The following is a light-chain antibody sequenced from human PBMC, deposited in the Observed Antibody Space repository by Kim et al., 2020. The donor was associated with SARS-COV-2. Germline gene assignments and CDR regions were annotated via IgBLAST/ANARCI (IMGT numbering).Light chain of an antibody. CDR3: QAWDSSTAV. Sequence: SVSPGQTASITCSGDKLGDKYACWYQQKPGQSPVLVIYQDSKRPSGIPERFSGSNSGNTATLTISGTQAMDKADYYCQAWDSSTAVFGGGTQLTVL. CDR2: QDS. J-gene: IGLJ2*01. CDR1: KLGDKY. V-gene: IGLV3-1*01.